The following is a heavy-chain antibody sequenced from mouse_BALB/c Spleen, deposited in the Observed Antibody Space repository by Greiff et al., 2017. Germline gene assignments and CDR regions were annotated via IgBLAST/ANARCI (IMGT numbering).Heavy chain of an antibody. CDR3: ARYYGSTAWFAY. V-gene: IGHV1S29*02. CDR1: GYTFTDYN. J-gene: IGHJ3*01. CDR2: IYPYNGGT. Sequence: EVQLQQSGPELVKPGASVKISCKASGYTFTDYNMHWVKQSHGKSLEWIGYIYPYNGGTGYNQKFKSKATLTVDNSSSTAYMELRSLTSEDSAVYYCARYYGSTAWFAYWGQGTLVTVSA. D-gene: IGHD1-1*01.